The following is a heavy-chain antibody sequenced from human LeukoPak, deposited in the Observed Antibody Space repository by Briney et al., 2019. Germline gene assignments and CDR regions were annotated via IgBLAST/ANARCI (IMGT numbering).Heavy chain of an antibody. CDR2: INPSGGST. J-gene: IGHJ5*02. D-gene: IGHD3-3*01. Sequence: PRASVKVSCKASGYTFTSYYMHWVRQAPRQGLEWMGIINPSGGSTSYAQKFQGRVTMTRDTSTSTVYMELSSLRSEDTAVYYCARDLLGVTPPFWFDPWGQGSLVTVSS. CDR3: ARDLLGVTPPFWFDP. V-gene: IGHV1-46*01. CDR1: GYTFTSYY.